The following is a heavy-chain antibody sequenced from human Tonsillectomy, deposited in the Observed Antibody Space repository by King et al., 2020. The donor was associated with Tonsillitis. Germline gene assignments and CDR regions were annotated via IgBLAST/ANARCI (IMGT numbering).Heavy chain of an antibody. Sequence: VQLVESGAEVRKPGESLKISCKASGYSFTSYWIGWVRQMPGKGLEWMVIIYPGDSDTRYSPSFQGQVTISADKSISTAYLQWSSLKASDTAMYYCARQDQIVKHTPIAAAGTGWFDPWGQGTLVTVSS. CDR3: ARQDQIVKHTPIAAAGTGWFDP. CDR1: GYSFTSYW. V-gene: IGHV5-51*01. D-gene: IGHD6-13*01. CDR2: IYPGDSDT. J-gene: IGHJ5*02.